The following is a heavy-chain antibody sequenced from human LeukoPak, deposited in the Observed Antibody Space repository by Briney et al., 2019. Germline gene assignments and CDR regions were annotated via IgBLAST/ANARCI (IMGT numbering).Heavy chain of an antibody. V-gene: IGHV3-9*01. CDR1: GFTFDDYA. CDR2: ISWNSGSI. D-gene: IGHD3-10*01. J-gene: IGHJ3*02. CDR3: PLWAGSGGFDI. Sequence: GGSLRLSCAASGFTFDDYAMYWVRQAPGKGLEWVSGISWNSGSIGYADSVQGRFTTSRDNAKNSLYLQMNSLRAEDTALYYCPLWAGSGGFDIWGQGTMVTVSS.